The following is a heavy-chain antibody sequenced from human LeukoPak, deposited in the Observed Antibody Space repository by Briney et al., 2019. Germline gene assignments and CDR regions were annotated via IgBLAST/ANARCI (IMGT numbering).Heavy chain of an antibody. CDR1: GFPFGSYA. D-gene: IGHD3-22*01. CDR2: ISISGGST. CDR3: AKGRSSGAPHHWYFDL. J-gene: IGHJ2*01. Sequence: PGGSLRLSCAASGFPFGSYAMNWVRQAPEKGLEWVSSISISGGSTYNADFVKGRFTISRDKSKSTLYLQMNSLRAEDTAVYYCAKGRSSGAPHHWYFDLWGRGTLVTVSS. V-gene: IGHV3-23*01.